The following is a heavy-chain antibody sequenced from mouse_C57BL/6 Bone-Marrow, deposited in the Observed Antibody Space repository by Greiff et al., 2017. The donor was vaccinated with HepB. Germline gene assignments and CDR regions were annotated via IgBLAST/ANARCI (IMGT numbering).Heavy chain of an antibody. Sequence: QVQLQQPGAELVKPGASVKMSCKASGYTFTSYWITWVKQRPGQGLEWIGDIYPGSGSTNYNEKFKSKATLTVDTSSSTAYMQRSSLTSEDSAVYYCAREGVYDFWFAYWGQGTLVTVSA. CDR2: IYPGSGST. J-gene: IGHJ3*01. CDR1: GYTFTSYW. CDR3: AREGVYDFWFAY. V-gene: IGHV1-55*01. D-gene: IGHD2-4*01.